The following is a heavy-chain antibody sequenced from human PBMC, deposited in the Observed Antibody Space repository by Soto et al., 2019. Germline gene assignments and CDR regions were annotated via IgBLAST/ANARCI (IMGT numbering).Heavy chain of an antibody. CDR2: IYYTGST. V-gene: IGHV4-59*08. CDR3: ARHQKGLLSWFDP. CDR1: GGSINSYY. D-gene: IGHD2-15*01. Sequence: SETLSLTCTVSGGSINSYYWSWIRQSPRKGLEWIGYIYYTGSTNYNPSLKSRVTVSLDTSKNQFSLKLTSVTAADTAVYYCARHQKGLLSWFDPWGQGTLVTVSS. J-gene: IGHJ5*02.